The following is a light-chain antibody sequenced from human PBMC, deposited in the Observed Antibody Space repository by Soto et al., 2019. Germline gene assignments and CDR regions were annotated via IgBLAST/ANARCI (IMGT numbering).Light chain of an antibody. CDR1: QSLNSGY. CDR3: QQYGSAPYT. Sequence: IVLTQSPGTLSLSPGEGASVSCRASQSLNSGYLAWYQQKPGQAPRLLIYGASSRASGIPDRFRGSRSGTNFTLSISRLEPEDFAVYFCQQYGSAPYTFGRGPRWIS. J-gene: IGKJ2*01. V-gene: IGKV3-20*01. CDR2: GAS.